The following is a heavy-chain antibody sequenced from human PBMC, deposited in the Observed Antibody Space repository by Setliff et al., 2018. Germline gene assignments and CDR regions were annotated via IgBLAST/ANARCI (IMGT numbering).Heavy chain of an antibody. CDR3: AKGGYSGSHYFDY. D-gene: IGHD1-26*01. V-gene: IGHV3-74*01. J-gene: IGHJ4*02. CDR1: GFTFVNYW. Sequence: LRLSCAASGFTFVNYWMHWVRQAPGKGLVWVSRINNDGSSTTYEDSVKGRFTISRDNSKNTLYLQMHSLRAEDTAVYYCAKGGYSGSHYFDYWGQGTLVTVSS. CDR2: INNDGSST.